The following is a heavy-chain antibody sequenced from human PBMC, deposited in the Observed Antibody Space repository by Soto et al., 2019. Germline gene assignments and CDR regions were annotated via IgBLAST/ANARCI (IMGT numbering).Heavy chain of an antibody. V-gene: IGHV3-53*01. D-gene: IGHD2-2*01. CDR1: GFTVSNTY. Sequence: GGSLRLSCAASGFTVSNTYMTWVRQPPGKGLECVSVIYTAGGTNYADSVKGRFIISRDNSKNTLYLQMNSLRAEDTAVYYCARALPVAKGGFDPWGQGTLVTVSS. CDR2: IYTAGGT. CDR3: ARALPVAKGGFDP. J-gene: IGHJ5*02.